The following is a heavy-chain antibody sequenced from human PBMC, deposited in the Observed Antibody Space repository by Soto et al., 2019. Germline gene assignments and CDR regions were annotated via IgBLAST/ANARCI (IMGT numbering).Heavy chain of an antibody. J-gene: IGHJ4*02. V-gene: IGHV4-34*01. CDR2: INHSGST. CDR1: GGSFSGYY. D-gene: IGHD1-26*01. CDR3: ARGGGPYSGSYGIDY. Sequence: SETLSLTCAVYGGSFSGYYWSWIRQPPGKGLEWIGEINHSGSTNYNPSLKSRVTISVDKSKNQFSLKLSSVTAADTAVYYCARGGGPYSGSYGIDYWGQGTLVTVSS.